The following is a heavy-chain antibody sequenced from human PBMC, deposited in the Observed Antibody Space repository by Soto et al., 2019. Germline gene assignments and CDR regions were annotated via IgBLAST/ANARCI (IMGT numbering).Heavy chain of an antibody. J-gene: IGHJ4*02. D-gene: IGHD3-10*01. V-gene: IGHV3-30*03. Sequence: PGGSLRLSCTASGFTFFSYGMHWVRQAPGKGLEWVAVISYDGSNKYSADSVKGRFTISRDNSKNTLFLQMDSLRAEDTAVYYCARVHKAYYYGSGSYYQPHYWGQGTLVTVSS. CDR2: ISYDGSNK. CDR1: GFTFFSYG. CDR3: ARVHKAYYYGSGSYYQPHY.